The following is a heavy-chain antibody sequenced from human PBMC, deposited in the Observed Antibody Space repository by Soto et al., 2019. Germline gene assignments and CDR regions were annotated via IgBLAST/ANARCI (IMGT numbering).Heavy chain of an antibody. CDR3: GRYYYGAGSNYVMDV. Sequence: SETLSLTCTVSGGSISSYYWSWIRQPPGKGLEWIGYIYHSGSTNYNPSLKSRVTISVDRSKNQFSLKLSSVTAADTAVYYCGRYYYGAGSNYVMDVWGQGTTVTVSS. D-gene: IGHD3-10*01. CDR1: GGSISSYY. J-gene: IGHJ6*02. CDR2: IYHSGST. V-gene: IGHV4-59*12.